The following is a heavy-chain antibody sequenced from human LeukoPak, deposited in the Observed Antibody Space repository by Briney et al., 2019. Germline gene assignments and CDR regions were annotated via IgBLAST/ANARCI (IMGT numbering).Heavy chain of an antibody. CDR3: ARDGDIVVVPAAIGGYYFDY. D-gene: IGHD2-2*01. CDR2: ISYDGSNK. J-gene: IGHJ4*02. V-gene: IGHV3-30*03. Sequence: PGRSLRLSCAASGFTFSSYGMHWVRQAPGKGLEWVAVISYDGSNKYYADSVKGRFTISRDNSKNTLYLQMNSLRAEDTAVYYCARDGDIVVVPAAIGGYYFDYWGQGTLVTVSS. CDR1: GFTFSSYG.